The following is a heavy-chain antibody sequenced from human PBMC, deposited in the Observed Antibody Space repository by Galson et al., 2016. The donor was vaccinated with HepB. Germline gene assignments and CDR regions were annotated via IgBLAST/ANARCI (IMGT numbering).Heavy chain of an antibody. D-gene: IGHD2-2*01. V-gene: IGHV3-21*04. CDR2: ISSFSNYV. Sequence: SLRLSCAASGFTFSSYSMNWVRQAPGKGLEWLSSISSFSNYVYYADSVKGRFTISRDNAKNSLFLQMNSLRAEDTAIYYCARDGGRVPPATFDYWGQGTLVTVSS. J-gene: IGHJ4*02. CDR3: ARDGGRVPPATFDY. CDR1: GFTFSSYS.